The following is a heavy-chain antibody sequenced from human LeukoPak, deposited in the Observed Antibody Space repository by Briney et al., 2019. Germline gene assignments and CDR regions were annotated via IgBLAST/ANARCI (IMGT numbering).Heavy chain of an antibody. CDR2: IYHSGST. CDR1: GYSISSGYY. Sequence: KPSETLSLTCTVSGYSISSGYYWGWIRQPPGKGLEWIGSIYHSGSTYYNPSLKSRVTISVDTSKNQFSLKLSSVTAADTAVYSCASVHSSIAPRTFDYWGQGTLVTVSS. J-gene: IGHJ4*02. CDR3: ASVHSSIAPRTFDY. V-gene: IGHV4-38-2*02. D-gene: IGHD6-6*01.